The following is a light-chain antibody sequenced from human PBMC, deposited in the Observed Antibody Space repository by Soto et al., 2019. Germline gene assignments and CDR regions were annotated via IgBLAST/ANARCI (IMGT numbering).Light chain of an antibody. CDR1: SSDVGGYNY. V-gene: IGLV2-14*01. Sequence: QAVLTQPASVSGSPGQSITISCTGTSSDVGGYNYVSWYQQHPGKAPKLMIYEVSNRPSGVSNRFSGSKSGNTASLTISRLQAEDEADYYCSSYTSSTTSFFGTGTKLTVL. J-gene: IGLJ1*01. CDR2: EVS. CDR3: SSYTSSTTSF.